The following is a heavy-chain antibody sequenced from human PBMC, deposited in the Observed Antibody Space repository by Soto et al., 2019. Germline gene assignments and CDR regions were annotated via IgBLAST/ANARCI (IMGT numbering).Heavy chain of an antibody. D-gene: IGHD6-19*01. J-gene: IGHJ5*02. CDR2: ISGSGGST. CDR1: GFTFSNYA. CDR3: AKGSGQWLGSWFDH. Sequence: VQLLESGGGLVQPRGSLRLSCAVSGFTFSNYAMSWVRQAPGKGLEWVSGISGSGGSTYYGDSVKGRFTISRDNSKTTLSLHINSLSPEDTAVYYCAKGSGQWLGSWFDHWGQGTLVTVSS. V-gene: IGHV3-23*01.